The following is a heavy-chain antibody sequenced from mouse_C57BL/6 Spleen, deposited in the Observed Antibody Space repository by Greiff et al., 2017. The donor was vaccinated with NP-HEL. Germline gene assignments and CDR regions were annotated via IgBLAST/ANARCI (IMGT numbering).Heavy chain of an antibody. V-gene: IGHV7-3*01. CDR3: ARYDPGYCDY. D-gene: IGHD4-1*01. CDR2: IRNKANGYTT. J-gene: IGHJ2*01. CDR1: GFTFTDYY. Sequence: EVKLVESGGGLVQPGGSLSLSCAASGFTFTDYYMSWVRQPPGKALEWLGFIRNKANGYTTEYSASVKGRFTISRDNSQSILYLQMNALRAEDSATYYCARYDPGYCDYWGQGTTLTVSS.